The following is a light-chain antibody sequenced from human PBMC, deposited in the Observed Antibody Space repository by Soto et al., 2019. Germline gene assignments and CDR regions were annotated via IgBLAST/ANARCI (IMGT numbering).Light chain of an antibody. CDR3: QQYFDWPPLT. CDR1: QSVRSY. Sequence: EIVMTQSPVTLSVSPGERATLSCRASQSVRSYLAWYQQKPGQAPRLLIYGASTRATGVPARFSGSGSGTEFTLRISSLQSEDSAVYYCQQYFDWPPLTFGGGTKVEIK. CDR2: GAS. J-gene: IGKJ4*01. V-gene: IGKV3-15*01.